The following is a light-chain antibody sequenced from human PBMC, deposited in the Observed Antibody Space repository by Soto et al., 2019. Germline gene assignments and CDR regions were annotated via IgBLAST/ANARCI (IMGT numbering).Light chain of an antibody. CDR3: HQSYDIPT. CDR2: DAS. J-gene: IGKJ5*01. CDR1: QSVSSY. Sequence: EVVWTQSPATLSLSPGERATLSCRSSQSVSSYLAWYQQGPGQAPRLLIYDASNRATGVPARFSGSGSGTDFTLTVSSLQPEDFATYYCHQSYDIPTFGQGTRLEIK. V-gene: IGKV3-11*01.